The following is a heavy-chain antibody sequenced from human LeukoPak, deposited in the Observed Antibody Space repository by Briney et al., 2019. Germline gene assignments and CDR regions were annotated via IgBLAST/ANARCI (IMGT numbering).Heavy chain of an antibody. CDR1: GASISSINW. CDR3: ASVKHPYEFTADY. V-gene: IGHV4-4*02. J-gene: IGHJ4*02. D-gene: IGHD3/OR15-3a*01. Sequence: SGTLSLTCAVSGASISSINWLNWVRQPPGEGLEWIGQMYHSGSTNYNPSLKSRVTISVDKSKNHFSLKLSSVTAADTAVYYCASVKHPYEFTADYWGQGTLVTVSS. CDR2: MYHSGST.